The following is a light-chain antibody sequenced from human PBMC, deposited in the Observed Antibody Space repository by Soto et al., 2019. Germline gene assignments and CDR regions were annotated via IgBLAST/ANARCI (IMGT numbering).Light chain of an antibody. CDR2: EVS. CDR3: SSYAGSNNFGV. J-gene: IGLJ3*02. CDR1: SSDVGGYNY. Sequence: QSALTQPPSASGSPGQSVTISCTGTSSDVGGYNYVSWYQQHPGKAPKLMIYEVSKRPSGVPDRFSGSKSGNTASLTVSGHQAEDEADYYCSSYAGSNNFGVFGGGTKLT. V-gene: IGLV2-8*01.